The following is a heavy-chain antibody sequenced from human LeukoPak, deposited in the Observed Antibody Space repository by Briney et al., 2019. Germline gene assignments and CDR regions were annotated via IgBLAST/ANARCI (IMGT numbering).Heavy chain of an antibody. CDR1: GGSFSGYY. V-gene: IGHV4-34*01. Sequence: PSETLSLTCAVYGGSFSGYYWSWIRQPPGKGLEWIGNLYHSGSTYYNPSLKSRVSISVDTPKNQFSLNLSSVTAADTAVYYCATEIQNIAGRVYWGQGTLVTVSS. D-gene: IGHD6-6*01. J-gene: IGHJ4*02. CDR2: LYHSGST. CDR3: ATEIQNIAGRVY.